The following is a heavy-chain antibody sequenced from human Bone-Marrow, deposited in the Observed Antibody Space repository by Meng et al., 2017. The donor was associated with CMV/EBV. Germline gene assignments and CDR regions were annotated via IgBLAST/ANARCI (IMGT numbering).Heavy chain of an antibody. CDR1: GFTFSTYS. CDR3: ARDSIHCSSTSCYIDY. D-gene: IGHD2-2*01. Sequence: GGSLRLSCSASGFTFSTYSMNWVRLAPGKGLEWVSSITSSSSYIYYADSVKGRFTISRDNAKNSLFLQMDSLRVEDTAVYYCARDSIHCSSTSCYIDYWGQGTLVTVSS. J-gene: IGHJ4*02. V-gene: IGHV3-21*01. CDR2: ITSSSSYI.